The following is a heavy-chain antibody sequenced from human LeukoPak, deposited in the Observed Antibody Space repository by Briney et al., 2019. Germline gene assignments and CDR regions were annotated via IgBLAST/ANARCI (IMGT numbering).Heavy chain of an antibody. CDR1: GFTFSSYG. D-gene: IGHD2-2*01. CDR2: ISYDGSNK. V-gene: IGHV3-30*18. Sequence: GGSLRRSCAASGFTFSSYGKHWLRQAPGKGLEWVAVISYDGSNKYHADCVKGRFTISRDNSKNTLYLQMNSLRAEDTSVYYCAKEVVVVPAAKWAFDYWGQGTLVTVSS. J-gene: IGHJ4*02. CDR3: AKEVVVVPAAKWAFDY.